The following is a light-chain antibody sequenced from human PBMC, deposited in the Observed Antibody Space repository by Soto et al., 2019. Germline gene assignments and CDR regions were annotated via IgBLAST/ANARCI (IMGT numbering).Light chain of an antibody. V-gene: IGKV3-11*01. CDR3: QPRHNWPRT. Sequence: EILLTQSPDTLCLAPCERPTLSRRASKRISTYLVWYQQKPGQAPRLLIYNASDRATGIPVRFSGSGSGTDFTLTISSLAPEDFAVYYCQPRHNWPRTFGQGTQVEIK. CDR2: NAS. J-gene: IGKJ1*01. CDR1: KRISTY.